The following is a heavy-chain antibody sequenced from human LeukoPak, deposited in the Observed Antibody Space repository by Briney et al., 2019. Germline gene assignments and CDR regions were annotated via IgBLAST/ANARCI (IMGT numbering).Heavy chain of an antibody. CDR2: ISYDGSNK. Sequence: GRSLRLSCAASGFTFSSCAMHWVRQAPGKGLEWVAVISYDGSNKYYADSVKGRFAISRDNSKNTLYLQMNSLRAEDTAVYYCARDTLEMATIQFDYWGQGTLVTVSS. J-gene: IGHJ4*02. CDR1: GFTFSSCA. CDR3: ARDTLEMATIQFDY. V-gene: IGHV3-30*09. D-gene: IGHD5-24*01.